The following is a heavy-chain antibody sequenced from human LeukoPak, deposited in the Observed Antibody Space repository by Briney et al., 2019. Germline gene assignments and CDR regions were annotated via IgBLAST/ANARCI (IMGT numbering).Heavy chain of an antibody. D-gene: IGHD3-22*01. Sequence: GASVKVSCKASGYTFTAYYMHWVRQAPGQGLEWMGWINPNSGGTNYAQKFQGRVTMTRDTSISTAYMELSRLRSDDTAVYYCARGGTMIVVFISDDFDYWGQGTLVTVSS. CDR2: INPNSGGT. V-gene: IGHV1-2*02. CDR1: GYTFTAYY. CDR3: ARGGTMIVVFISDDFDY. J-gene: IGHJ4*02.